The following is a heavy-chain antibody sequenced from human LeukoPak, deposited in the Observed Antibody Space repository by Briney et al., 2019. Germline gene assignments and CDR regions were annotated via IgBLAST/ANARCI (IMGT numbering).Heavy chain of an antibody. CDR3: AISYGDYSFDY. J-gene: IGHJ4*02. V-gene: IGHV3-23*01. CDR1: GFTFGSYA. Sequence: GGSLRLSCTASGFTFGSYAMSWVRQAPGKGLEWVSAISGSIRSTYYADSVKGRFTLSRDNSKNTVYLQMNSLSAEDTAVYYCAISYGDYSFDYWGQGTLVTVSS. D-gene: IGHD4-17*01. CDR2: ISGSIRST.